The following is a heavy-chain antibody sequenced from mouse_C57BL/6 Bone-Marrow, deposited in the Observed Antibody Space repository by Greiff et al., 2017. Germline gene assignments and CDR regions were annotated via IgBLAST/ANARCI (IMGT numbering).Heavy chain of an antibody. V-gene: IGHV1-64*01. CDR1: GYTFTSYC. CDR2: IHPTSGST. CDR3: ARTSTVVAPPWFSY. D-gene: IGHD1-1*01. J-gene: IGHJ3*01. Sequence: QVHVKQSGAELVKPGASVKLSCKASGYTFTSYCMHWVKQRPGQGLEWIGMIHPTSGSTNYNDKFKSKATLTVDKSSSTAYMQLSSLTSEDSAVYYCARTSTVVAPPWFSYWCQGTLVTVSA.